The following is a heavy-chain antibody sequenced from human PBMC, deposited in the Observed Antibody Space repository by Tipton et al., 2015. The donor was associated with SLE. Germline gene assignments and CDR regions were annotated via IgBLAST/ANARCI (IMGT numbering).Heavy chain of an antibody. CDR1: GFIFNSYS. J-gene: IGHJ6*02. V-gene: IGHV3-21*01. CDR3: AKDGGTGMGYYYYGMDV. Sequence: GSLRLSCAASGFIFNSYSINWVRQAPGKGLEWVSSISSGSSYISYADSVKGRFTISRDDAKNSVYLQMNSLRAEDTAVYYCAKDGGTGMGYYYYGMDVWGRGTTVTVSS. CDR2: ISSGSSYI. D-gene: IGHD3-16*01.